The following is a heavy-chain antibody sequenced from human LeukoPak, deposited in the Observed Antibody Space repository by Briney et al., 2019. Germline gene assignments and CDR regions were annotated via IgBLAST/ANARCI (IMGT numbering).Heavy chain of an antibody. CDR2: INGGGGST. CDR3: ARDLSGVTGYTYGRGIDY. Sequence: GGSLRLSCAASGFTFSSYGMSWVRQAPGKGLEWVSAINGGGGSTFYGDSVKGRFTISRDNSKNTLYLQMNSLRAEDTAIYYCARDLSGVTGYTYGRGIDYWGQGTLVTVSS. J-gene: IGHJ4*02. D-gene: IGHD5-18*01. CDR1: GFTFSSYG. V-gene: IGHV3-23*01.